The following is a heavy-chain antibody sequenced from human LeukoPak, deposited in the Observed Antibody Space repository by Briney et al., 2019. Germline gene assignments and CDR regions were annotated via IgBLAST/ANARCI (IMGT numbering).Heavy chain of an antibody. Sequence: SQTLSLTCAVSGGSISSGGYSWSRIRQPPGKGLEWIGYIYHSGSTYYNPSLKSRVTISVDRSKNQFSLKLSSVTAADTAVYYCARDSSGGGSFNWFDPWGQGTLVTVSS. CDR3: ARDSSGGGSFNWFDP. CDR2: IYHSGST. CDR1: GGSISSGGYS. D-gene: IGHD2-15*01. J-gene: IGHJ5*02. V-gene: IGHV4-30-2*01.